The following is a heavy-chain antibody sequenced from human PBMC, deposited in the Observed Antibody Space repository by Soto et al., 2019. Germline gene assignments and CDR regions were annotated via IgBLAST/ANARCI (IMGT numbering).Heavy chain of an antibody. J-gene: IGHJ4*02. CDR2: INAGNGNT. CDR3: ALSIVVVTAADY. CDR1: GYTFTSYA. V-gene: IGHV1-3*01. D-gene: IGHD2-21*02. Sequence: QVQLVQSGAEVKKPGASVKVSCKASGYTFTSYAMHWVRQAPGQRLEWMGWINAGNGNTKYSQKFQGRVTITGDTSASSAYMELGSLRSEDTAVYYCALSIVVVTAADYCGQVTLVNVSS.